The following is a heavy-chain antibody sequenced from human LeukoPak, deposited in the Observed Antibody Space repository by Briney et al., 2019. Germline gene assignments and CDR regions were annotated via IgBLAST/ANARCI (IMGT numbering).Heavy chain of an antibody. V-gene: IGHV4-4*07. CDR2: IYTSGST. J-gene: IGHJ3*02. D-gene: IGHD2-2*01. Sequence: SETLSLTCTVSGGSISSYYWSWIRQPAGKGLEWIGRIYTSGSTNYNPSLKSRVTMSVDTSKNQFSLKLSSVTAADTAVYYCARAKGYCSSTSCRDAFDIWGRGTMVTVSS. CDR3: ARAKGYCSSTSCRDAFDI. CDR1: GGSISSYY.